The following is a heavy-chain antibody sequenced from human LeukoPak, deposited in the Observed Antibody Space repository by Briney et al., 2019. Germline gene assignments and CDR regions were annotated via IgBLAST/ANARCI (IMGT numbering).Heavy chain of an antibody. CDR2: IKSKTDGGTT. CDR1: GGSISSYY. J-gene: IGHJ4*02. Sequence: SSETLSLTCTVSGGSISSYYWSWIRQPAGKGLEWVGRIKSKTDGGTTDYAAPVKGRFTISRDDSKNTLYLQMNSLKTEDTAVYYCTTDSVLGWLRLNAAFDYWGQGTLVTVSS. CDR3: TTDSVLGWLRLNAAFDY. D-gene: IGHD5-12*01. V-gene: IGHV3-15*01.